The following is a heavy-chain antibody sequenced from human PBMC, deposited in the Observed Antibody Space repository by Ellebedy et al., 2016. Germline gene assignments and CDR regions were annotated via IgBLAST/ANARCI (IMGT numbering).Heavy chain of an antibody. Sequence: ASVKVSCKVSGYPLTEMSMHWVRQSPGKGLEWMGGYDPGVGKTVYAQRFQARLTMTEDASADTAYMELSSLRSEDTAVYFCATGDYGDYGLVWGQGTKVTVSS. D-gene: IGHD4-17*01. J-gene: IGHJ3*01. CDR2: YDPGVGKT. V-gene: IGHV1-24*01. CDR3: ATGDYGDYGLV. CDR1: GYPLTEMS.